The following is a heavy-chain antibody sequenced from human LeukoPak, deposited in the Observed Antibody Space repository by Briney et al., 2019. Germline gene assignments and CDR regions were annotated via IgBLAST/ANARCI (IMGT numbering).Heavy chain of an antibody. V-gene: IGHV4-59*01. D-gene: IGHD1-1*01. CDR3: ARAFPTGQFDY. CDR2: IYYSGST. CDR1: GGSISSYY. J-gene: IGHJ4*02. Sequence: SETLSLTCTVSGGSISSYYWSWIRQPPGKGLEWVGYIYYSGSTNYNPSLKSRVTISVDTSKNQFSLKLSAVTAADPAVYYCARAFPTGQFDYWGQGTLVTVSS.